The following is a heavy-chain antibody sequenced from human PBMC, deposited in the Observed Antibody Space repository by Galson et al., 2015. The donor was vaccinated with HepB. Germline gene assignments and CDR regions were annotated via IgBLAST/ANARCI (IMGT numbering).Heavy chain of an antibody. CDR2: ISPDGGGT. CDR1: EYTFAGHY. CDR3: ARDNNWGPDC. D-gene: IGHD7-27*01. Sequence: SVKVSCKASEYTFAGHYLHWVRQAPGQGLEWMGWISPDGGGTHYAQKFQGRVTMTRDTSRDTSISTVYMELSSLKSDDTAGYYCARDNNWGPDCWGQGTLVTVSS. V-gene: IGHV1-2*02. J-gene: IGHJ4*02.